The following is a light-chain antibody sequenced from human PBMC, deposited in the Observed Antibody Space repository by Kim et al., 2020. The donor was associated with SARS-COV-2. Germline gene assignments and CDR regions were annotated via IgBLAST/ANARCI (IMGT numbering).Light chain of an antibody. CDR3: QQRNNWPLT. CDR2: DAS. Sequence: SPGERATLSCRASQTINNRLVWYQQKPGQAPRLVIYDASKRATGIPARFSGSGSGTDFTLTISSLEPEDFAFYYCQQRNNWPLTFGPGTKVDIK. V-gene: IGKV3-11*01. J-gene: IGKJ3*01. CDR1: QTINNR.